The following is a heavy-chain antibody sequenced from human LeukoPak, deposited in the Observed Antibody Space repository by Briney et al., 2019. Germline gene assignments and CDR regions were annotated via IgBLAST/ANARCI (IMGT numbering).Heavy chain of an antibody. Sequence: SETLSLTCTVSGGSISSYYWSWIRQPPGKGLEWIGYIYYSGSTNYNPSLKSRVTISVGTSKNQFSLKLSSVTAADTAVYYCARRADGLMDVWGQGTTVTVSS. J-gene: IGHJ6*02. CDR1: GGSISSYY. D-gene: IGHD5-24*01. V-gene: IGHV4-59*01. CDR2: IYYSGST. CDR3: ARRADGLMDV.